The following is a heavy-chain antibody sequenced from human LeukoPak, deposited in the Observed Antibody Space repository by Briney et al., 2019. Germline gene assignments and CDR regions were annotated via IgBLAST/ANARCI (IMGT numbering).Heavy chain of an antibody. V-gene: IGHV1-3*03. CDR1: GYTFTSYA. D-gene: IGHD2-15*01. Sequence: ASVKVSCKASGYTFTSYAMHWVRQAPGQRLEWMGWINAGNGNTKYSQEFQGRVTITRDTSASTAYMELSSLRSEDMAVYYCATLEGYCSGGSCYSGYYYYYMDVWGKGTTVTVSS. CDR3: ATLEGYCSGGSCYSGYYYYYMDV. J-gene: IGHJ6*03. CDR2: INAGNGNT.